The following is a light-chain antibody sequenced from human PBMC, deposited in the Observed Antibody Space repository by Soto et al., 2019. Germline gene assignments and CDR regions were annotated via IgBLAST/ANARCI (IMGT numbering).Light chain of an antibody. CDR3: QQYNSYSRT. V-gene: IGKV1-5*01. CDR1: QSISSW. CDR2: DAS. Sequence: IRVTKSPSTLSSSVGDRVTLTCRASQSISSWLAWYQQKPGKAPKLLSYDASSLESGVPSRFSGSGSGTDFTLTISSLQPDDFATYYCQQYNSYSRTFGQGTKVDIK. J-gene: IGKJ1*01.